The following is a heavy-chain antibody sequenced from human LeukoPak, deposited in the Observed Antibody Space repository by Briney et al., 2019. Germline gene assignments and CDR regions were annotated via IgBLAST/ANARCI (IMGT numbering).Heavy chain of an antibody. V-gene: IGHV4-61*02. D-gene: IGHD2-2*01. Sequence: SETLSLTCTVSGNSISSGDNYWSWIRQPAVKGLEWIGRIYTSGSTNYNPSLKSRVTISVDTSKNQFSLKLSSVTAADTAVYYCASQGYCSSTSCYGYYYYMDVWGKGTTVTVSS. CDR1: GNSISSGDNY. CDR3: ASQGYCSSTSCYGYYYYMDV. J-gene: IGHJ6*03. CDR2: IYTSGST.